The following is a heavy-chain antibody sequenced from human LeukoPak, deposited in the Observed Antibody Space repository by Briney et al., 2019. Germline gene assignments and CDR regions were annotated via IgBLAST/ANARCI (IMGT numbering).Heavy chain of an antibody. J-gene: IGHJ4*02. Sequence: ASVKVSCKASGGSFSSFVITWVRQAPGQGLEWMGRISAYNGNTNYAQKLQGRVTMTTDASTSTAYMELRSLRSDDTAVYYCARGYCTNTICLGRPYFDYWGQGSLVTVSS. CDR1: GGSFSSFV. D-gene: IGHD2-8*01. CDR2: ISAYNGNT. CDR3: ARGYCTNTICLGRPYFDY. V-gene: IGHV1-18*01.